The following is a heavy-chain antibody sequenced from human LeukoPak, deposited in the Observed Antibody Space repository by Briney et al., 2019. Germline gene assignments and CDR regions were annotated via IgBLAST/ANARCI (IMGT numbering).Heavy chain of an antibody. CDR3: ARDRRGFYAFDI. Sequence: GGSLRLSCAASGFTFSSYLMSWVRQAPGKGLEWVANIKQDGSEKYYVDSVKGRFTISRDNAKNSLYLQMNNLRAEDTAVYYCARDRRGFYAFDIWGQGTMVTVSS. D-gene: IGHD5-12*01. CDR1: GFTFSSYL. CDR2: IKQDGSEK. V-gene: IGHV3-7*03. J-gene: IGHJ3*02.